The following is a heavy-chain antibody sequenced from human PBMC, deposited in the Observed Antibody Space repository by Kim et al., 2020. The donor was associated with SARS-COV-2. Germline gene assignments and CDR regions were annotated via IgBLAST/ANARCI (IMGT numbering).Heavy chain of an antibody. J-gene: IGHJ4*02. V-gene: IGHV1-3*01. CDR3: ARDGTTRNGGYYFDF. D-gene: IGHD1-1*01. Sequence: QKYQGRATITRDTSASTAYMELSSLRSEDTAVYYCARDGTTRNGGYYFDFWGQGALITVSS.